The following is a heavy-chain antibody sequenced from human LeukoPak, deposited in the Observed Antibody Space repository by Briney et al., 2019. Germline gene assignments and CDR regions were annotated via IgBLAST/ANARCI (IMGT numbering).Heavy chain of an antibody. Sequence: GGSLRLSCAASGFAVSSNYMSWVRQAPGKGLEWVSVIYSGGSTYYAGSVKGRFTVSRDSSKNTLYLQMNSLRAEDTAVYYCARGPARDHYTGGWYWVYWGQGTLVTVSS. J-gene: IGHJ4*02. V-gene: IGHV3-53*01. CDR2: IYSGGST. D-gene: IGHD6-19*01. CDR1: GFAVSSNY. CDR3: ARGPARDHYTGGWYWVY.